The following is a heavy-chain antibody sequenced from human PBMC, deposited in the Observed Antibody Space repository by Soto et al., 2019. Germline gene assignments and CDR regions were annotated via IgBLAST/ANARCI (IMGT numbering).Heavy chain of an antibody. CDR3: SKYCLPPSLIRYPKQISNWFDP. CDR1: GFTFSSYA. D-gene: IGHD3-9*01. CDR2: ISGSGGST. Sequence: EVQLLESGGGLVQPGGSLRLSCAASGFTFSSYAMSWVRQAPGKGLECVSAISGSGGSTYYADSVKGRFTISRDNTKKAVYLQMNSLRDEDTAVYYCSKYCLPPSLIRYPKQISNWFDPWGQGTLVTVSS. J-gene: IGHJ5*02. V-gene: IGHV3-23*01.